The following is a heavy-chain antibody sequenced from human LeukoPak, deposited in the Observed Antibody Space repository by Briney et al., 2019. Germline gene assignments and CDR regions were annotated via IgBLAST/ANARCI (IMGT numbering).Heavy chain of an antibody. V-gene: IGHV5-51*01. CDR2: IYPGDSYT. D-gene: IGHD6-19*01. CDR3: ARQGDGSGWLFHY. J-gene: IGHJ4*02. Sequence: GESLKISCKASGYSLNTYWIGWVRQVPGKGLEWMGVIYPGDSYTRYGPSFQGQVTISADTSINTAYLQWSSLRASDTAMYYCARQGDGSGWLFHYWGQGTLVTVSS. CDR1: GYSLNTYW.